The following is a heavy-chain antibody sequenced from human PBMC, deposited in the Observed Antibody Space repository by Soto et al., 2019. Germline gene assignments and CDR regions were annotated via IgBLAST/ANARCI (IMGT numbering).Heavy chain of an antibody. CDR2: IYYSGST. J-gene: IGHJ6*03. V-gene: IGHV4-59*01. CDR3: ARVGYSSSSYYYYYYMDV. Sequence: SETLSLTCTVSGGSISSYYWSWIRQPPGKGLEWIGYIYYSGSTNYNPSLKSRVTISVDTSKNQFSLKLSSVTAADTAVYYCARVGYSSSSYYYYYYMDVWGKGTTVTVS. CDR1: GGSISSYY. D-gene: IGHD6-6*01.